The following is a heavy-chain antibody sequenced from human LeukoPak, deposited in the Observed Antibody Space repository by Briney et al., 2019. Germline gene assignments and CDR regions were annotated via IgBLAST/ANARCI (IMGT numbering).Heavy chain of an antibody. D-gene: IGHD3-22*01. J-gene: IGHJ4*02. CDR3: ARATRGYYDSSGSV. CDR2: ISWNSGSI. CDR1: GFTFDDYA. Sequence: GGSLRLSCAASGFTFDDYAMHWVRQAPGKGLEWVSGISWNSGSIGYADSVKGRFTISRDNAKNSLYLQMNSLRAEDTAVYYCARATRGYYDSSGSVWGQGTLVTVSS. V-gene: IGHV3-9*01.